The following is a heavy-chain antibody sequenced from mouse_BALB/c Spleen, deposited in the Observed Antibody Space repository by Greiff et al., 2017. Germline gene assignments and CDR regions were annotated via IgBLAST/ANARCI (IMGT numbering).Heavy chain of an antibody. CDR1: GFTFSSFG. CDR2: ISSGSSTI. D-gene: IGHD4-1*01. CDR3: AREAGTRTWFAY. V-gene: IGHV5-17*02. Sequence: EVKVVESGGGLVQPGGSRKLSCAASGFTFSSFGMHWVRQAPEKGLEWVAYISSGSSTIYYADTVKGRFTISRDNPKNTLFLQMTSLRSEDTAMYYCAREAGTRTWFAYWGQGTLVTVSA. J-gene: IGHJ3*01.